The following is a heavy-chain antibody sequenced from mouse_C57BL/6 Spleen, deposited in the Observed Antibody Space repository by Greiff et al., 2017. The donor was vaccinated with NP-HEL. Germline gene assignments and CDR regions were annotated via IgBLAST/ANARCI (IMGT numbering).Heavy chain of an antibody. CDR3: ARGFITTVVDAWFAY. V-gene: IGHV3-6*01. Sequence: EVQVVESGPGLVKPSQSLSLTCSVTGYSITSGYYWNWIRQFPGNKLEWMGYISYDGSNNYNPSLKNRISITRDTFKNQFFLKLNSVTTEDTATYYCARGFITTVVDAWFAYWGQGTLVTVSA. CDR2: ISYDGSN. CDR1: GYSITSGYY. D-gene: IGHD1-1*01. J-gene: IGHJ3*01.